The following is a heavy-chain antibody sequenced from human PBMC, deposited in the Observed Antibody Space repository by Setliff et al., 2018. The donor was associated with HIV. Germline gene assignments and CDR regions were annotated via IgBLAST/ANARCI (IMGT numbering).Heavy chain of an antibody. CDR2: INPSGGSA. CDR3: ARDGGVDSGYYCADY. D-gene: IGHD3-22*01. Sequence: GASVKVSCKASGYTFTRNQIHWVRQAPGQGLEWMGIINPSGGSAAYPEKFRGRVTMTSDTSTNTVYMVLRSLRSAETAVFYCARDGGVDSGYYCADYWGQGTLVTVSS. V-gene: IGHV1-46*01. CDR1: GYTFTRNQ. J-gene: IGHJ4*02.